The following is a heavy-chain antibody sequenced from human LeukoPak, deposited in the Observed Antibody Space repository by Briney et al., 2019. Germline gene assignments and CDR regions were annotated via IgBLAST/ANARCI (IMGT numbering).Heavy chain of an antibody. D-gene: IGHD6-19*01. J-gene: IGHJ6*02. Sequence: GGSLRLSCTTSGFTFGDYTMSWVRQAPGKGLEWVSGIKWNRDIIGYADSVKGRFTISRDNAKNSLYLQMNSLRAEDTALYYCAKDIGDNGWYGEYYYYYGMDVWGQGTTVTVSS. CDR2: IKWNRDII. V-gene: IGHV3-9*01. CDR1: GFTFGDYT. CDR3: AKDIGDNGWYGEYYYYYGMDV.